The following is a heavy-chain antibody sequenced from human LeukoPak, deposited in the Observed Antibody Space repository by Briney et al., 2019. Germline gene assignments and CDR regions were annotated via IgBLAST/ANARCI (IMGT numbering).Heavy chain of an antibody. V-gene: IGHV3-30*02. CDR3: AKDYSDSSGYFRVPHVFDF. Sequence: GGSPRLSCAASGFTFSSYGMHWVRQAPGKGLEWVAFIRYDRRNQYYADSVKGRFTISRDNSKNTLYLQMNSLRAEDTAVYYCAKDYSDSSGYFRVPHVFDFWGQGTLVTVSS. D-gene: IGHD3-22*01. CDR2: IRYDRRNQ. CDR1: GFTFSSYG. J-gene: IGHJ4*02.